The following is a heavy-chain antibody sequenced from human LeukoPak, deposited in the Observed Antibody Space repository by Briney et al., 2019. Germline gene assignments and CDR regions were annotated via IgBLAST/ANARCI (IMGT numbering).Heavy chain of an antibody. CDR3: ARGTQDIVVVPAAMKFVDWFDP. D-gene: IGHD2-2*01. CDR1: GGSISSYY. V-gene: IGHV4-59*01. CDR2: IYYSGST. Sequence: SETLSLTCTVSGGSISSYYWSWIRQPPGKGLEWIGYIYYSGSTNYNPSLKSRVTISVDTSKNQFSLKLSSVTAADTAVYYCARGTQDIVVVPAAMKFVDWFDPWGQGTLVTVSS. J-gene: IGHJ5*02.